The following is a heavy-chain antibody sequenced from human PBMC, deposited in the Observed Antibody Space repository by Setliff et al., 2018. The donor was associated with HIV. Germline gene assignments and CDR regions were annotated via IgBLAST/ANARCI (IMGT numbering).Heavy chain of an antibody. J-gene: IGHJ4*02. CDR1: EFTFSTYE. V-gene: IGHV3-48*03. CDR2: ISSSGSTI. D-gene: IGHD2-8*01. CDR3: ARDPRYCTNGVCYRYFDY. Sequence: HPGGSLRLSCAASEFTFSTYEMNWVRQAPGKGLEWVSYISSSGSTIYYADSVKGRFTISRDNAKNSLYLQMNSLRAEDTAVYYCARDPRYCTNGVCYRYFDYWGQGTLVTVSS.